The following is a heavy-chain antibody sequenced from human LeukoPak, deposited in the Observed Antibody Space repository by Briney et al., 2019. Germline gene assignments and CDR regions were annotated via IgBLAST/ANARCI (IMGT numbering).Heavy chain of an antibody. V-gene: IGHV3-23*01. D-gene: IGHD2-21*01. CDR2: ISETGEST. J-gene: IGHJ4*02. Sequence: GGSLRLSCAASGFTFSSFAMSWVRQTPGKGLDWVSTISETGESTHYADSVKGRFTIYGDNSKNTLYLQMNSLRPEDAAVYYCAKLRRASCYSDSDFWGQGTQVTVSS. CDR1: GFTFSSFA. CDR3: AKLRRASCYSDSDF.